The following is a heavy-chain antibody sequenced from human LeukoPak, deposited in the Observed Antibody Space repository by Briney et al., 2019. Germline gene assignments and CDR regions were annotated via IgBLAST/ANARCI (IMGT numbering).Heavy chain of an antibody. J-gene: IGHJ4*02. D-gene: IGHD5-12*01. CDR2: IWYDGSNR. Sequence: GRSLRLSCASSAFTFSNYGMHWVRQAPGKGLEWVAFIWYDGSNRYYADSVKGRFTISRDNSKNTPYLQMNSLRAEDTAVYYCAREGEATIISRNYFDYWGQGTLVTVSS. CDR3: AREGEATIISRNYFDY. V-gene: IGHV3-33*01. CDR1: AFTFSNYG.